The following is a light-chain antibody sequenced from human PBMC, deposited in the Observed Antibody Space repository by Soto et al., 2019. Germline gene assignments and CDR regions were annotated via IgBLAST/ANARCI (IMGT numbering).Light chain of an antibody. J-gene: IGKJ2*01. CDR1: QSISTW. CDR3: QQYYSHYT. Sequence: DIQMTQSPATMSASIGDRVTITCRASQSISTWLAWYQQKPGKAPILLIYKASTLESGVPSRFSGSGSGTEFTLTISSLQPDDVSTYYCQQYYSHYTFGQGTKLEIK. V-gene: IGKV1-5*03. CDR2: KAS.